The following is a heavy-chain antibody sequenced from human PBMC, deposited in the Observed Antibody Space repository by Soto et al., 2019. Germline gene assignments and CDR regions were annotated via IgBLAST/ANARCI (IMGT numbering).Heavy chain of an antibody. CDR3: ATDPNKMVMVYGFQH. J-gene: IGHJ1*01. Sequence: ASVKVSCKVSGYTLTELSMHWVRQAPGKGLEWMGGFDPEDGETIYAQKFQGRVTMTEDTSTDTAYMELSSLRSEDTAVYYRATDPNKMVMVYGFQHWGQGTLVTVSS. V-gene: IGHV1-24*01. CDR2: FDPEDGET. CDR1: GYTLTELS. D-gene: IGHD2-8*01.